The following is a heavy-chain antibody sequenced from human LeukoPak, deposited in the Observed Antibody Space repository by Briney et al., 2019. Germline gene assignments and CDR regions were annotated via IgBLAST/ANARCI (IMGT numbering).Heavy chain of an antibody. CDR1: GFSFSSYA. V-gene: IGHV3-30*04. CDR2: ISNDGSSK. J-gene: IGHJ3*02. Sequence: PGGSLRLSCSASGFSFSSYAMHWVRQAPGKGLEWVAVISNDGSSKFYADSVKGRFTISRDNSKNTLDLQMNSLRAEGTAVYYCARDRGVYGSGSYSAFDIWGQGTMVTASS. D-gene: IGHD3-10*01. CDR3: ARDRGVYGSGSYSAFDI.